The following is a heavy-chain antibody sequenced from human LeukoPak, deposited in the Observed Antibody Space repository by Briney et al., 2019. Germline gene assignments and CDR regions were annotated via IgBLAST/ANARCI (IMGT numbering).Heavy chain of an antibody. V-gene: IGHV7-4-1*02. CDR2: INTNTGNP. Sequence: ASVKVSCKASGYTFTSYAMNWVRQAPGQGLEWMGWINTNTGNPTYAQGFTGRFVFSLDTSVSTAYLQISSLKAEDTAVYYCARADHYYDSSGYYYRRALTFDYWGQGTLVTVSS. J-gene: IGHJ4*02. CDR3: ARADHYYDSSGYYYRRALTFDY. CDR1: GYTFTSYA. D-gene: IGHD3-22*01.